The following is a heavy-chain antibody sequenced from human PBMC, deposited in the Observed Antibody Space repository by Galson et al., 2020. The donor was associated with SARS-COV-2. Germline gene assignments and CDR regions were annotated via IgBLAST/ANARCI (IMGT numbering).Heavy chain of an antibody. CDR2: IYSDGNT. J-gene: IGHJ4*02. CDR3: AKSYFASGSSWEAYTFDY. V-gene: IGHV3-23*03. Sequence: ASVKVSCAASGFTSNSNTLSWVRQAPGKGLEWVSVIYSDGNTYYADSVRGRFTIPRSNSKDTVYLQMNSLRSEDTAVYYCAKSYFASGSSWEAYTFDYWGQGILGTVSS. D-gene: IGHD3-10*01. CDR1: GFTSNSNT.